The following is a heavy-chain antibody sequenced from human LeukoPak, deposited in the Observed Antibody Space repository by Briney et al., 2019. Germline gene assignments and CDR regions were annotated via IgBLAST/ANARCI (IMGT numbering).Heavy chain of an antibody. Sequence: SETLSLTCTVSGGSIRSYYWSWIRQPAGKGLEWIGRIYTSGNTNYNPSLKSRVTISVDRSKNQFSLKLSSVTAADTAVYYCARETGPYYYYYMDVWGKGTTVTVSS. CDR1: GGSIRSYY. V-gene: IGHV4-4*07. CDR3: ARETGPYYYYYMDV. CDR2: IYTSGNT. J-gene: IGHJ6*03. D-gene: IGHD1-1*01.